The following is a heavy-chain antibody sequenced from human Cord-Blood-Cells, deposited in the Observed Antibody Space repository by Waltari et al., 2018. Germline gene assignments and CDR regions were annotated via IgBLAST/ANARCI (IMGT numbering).Heavy chain of an antibody. V-gene: IGHV4-34*01. CDR3: ASLKNYNWFDP. Sequence: QVQLQQWGAGLLKPSETLSLTCAVYGGSFSGYYCSWIRQPPGKGLEWIGEINHSGSTNYNPSLKSRVTISVDTSKNQFSLKLSSVTAADTTVYYCASLKNYNWFDPWGQGTLVTVSS. D-gene: IGHD1-7*01. CDR2: INHSGST. J-gene: IGHJ5*02. CDR1: GGSFSGYY.